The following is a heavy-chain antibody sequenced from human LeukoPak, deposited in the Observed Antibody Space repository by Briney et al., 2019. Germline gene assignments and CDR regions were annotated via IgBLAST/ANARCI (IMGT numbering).Heavy chain of an antibody. CDR3: ARGVEVVAADVFDH. J-gene: IGHJ4*02. CDR2: ISGSGGST. CDR1: GFAFSNYA. V-gene: IGHV3-23*01. Sequence: QSGGSLRLSCAASGFAFSNYAMSWVRQAPGKGLEWVSGISGSGGSTYYADSVKGRFTISRDNSKNTLFLLMNSLTREDTAVYYCARGVEVVAADVFDHWGQGSLVTVSS. D-gene: IGHD2-2*01.